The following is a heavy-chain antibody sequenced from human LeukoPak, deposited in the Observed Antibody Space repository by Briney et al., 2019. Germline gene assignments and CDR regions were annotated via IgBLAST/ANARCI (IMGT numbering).Heavy chain of an antibody. Sequence: GGSLRLSCSASGFAFSGFAMGWVRRAPGKGLEWASSISGSGGNTYYADSVEGRFTISRDNSKNTLYLQMNSLRAEDTALYYCARGRGGDYVPSRFDYWGQGTLVTVSS. V-gene: IGHV3-23*01. CDR1: GFAFSGFA. D-gene: IGHD4-17*01. J-gene: IGHJ4*02. CDR2: ISGSGGNT. CDR3: ARGRGGDYVPSRFDY.